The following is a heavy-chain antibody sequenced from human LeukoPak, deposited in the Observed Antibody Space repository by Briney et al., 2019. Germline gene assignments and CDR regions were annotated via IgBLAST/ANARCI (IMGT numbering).Heavy chain of an antibody. CDR1: GYTFTSYG. D-gene: IGHD6-13*01. CDR3: ARDRVIAAAGTPYY. Sequence: GASVKVSCKASGYTFTSYGISWVRQAPGQGLEWMGWINTNTGNPTYAQGFTGRFVFSLDTSVSTAYLQISSLKAEDTAVYYCARDRVIAAAGTPYYWGQGTLVTVSS. V-gene: IGHV7-4-1*02. J-gene: IGHJ4*02. CDR2: INTNTGNP.